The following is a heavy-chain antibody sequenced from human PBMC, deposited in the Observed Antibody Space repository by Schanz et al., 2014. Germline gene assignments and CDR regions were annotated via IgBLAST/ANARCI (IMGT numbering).Heavy chain of an antibody. V-gene: IGHV3-23*01. CDR2: ISGSGGST. Sequence: EVQLLESGGGLVQPGGSLRLSCAASGFTFSNFAMSWVRQAPGKGLEWVSAISGSGGSTYYADSVKGRFTISRDNSKNTLYLQMNSLRAEDTAVYYCAKSPVIRSYYYYGMDVWGQGTTVTVSS. D-gene: IGHD4-4*01. CDR1: GFTFSNFA. J-gene: IGHJ6*02. CDR3: AKSPVIRSYYYYGMDV.